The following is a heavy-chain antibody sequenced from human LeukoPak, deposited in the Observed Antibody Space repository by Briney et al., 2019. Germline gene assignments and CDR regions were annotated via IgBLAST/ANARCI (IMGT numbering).Heavy chain of an antibody. CDR3: ARSIAAAGPFDY. V-gene: IGHV1-69*05. Sequence: ASVKVSCKASGGTFSSYAISWVRQAPGQGLEWMGRIIPIFGTANYAQKFQGRVTITTDESTSTAYMELSSLISEDTAVYYCARSIAAAGPFDYWGQGTLVTVSS. J-gene: IGHJ4*02. CDR1: GGTFSSYA. CDR2: IIPIFGTA. D-gene: IGHD6-13*01.